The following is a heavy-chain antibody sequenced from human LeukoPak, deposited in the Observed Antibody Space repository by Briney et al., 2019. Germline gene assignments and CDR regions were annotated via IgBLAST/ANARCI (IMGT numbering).Heavy chain of an antibody. Sequence: SETLSLTCTVSGGSISTTSYYWSWIRQPAGKGLEWIGRIYTSGSTDYNPSLKSRVTISGDASKNQFSLKLSSVTAADTAVYYCASQAGYDSSGYYYPSFDYWGQGTLVTVSS. V-gene: IGHV4-61*02. CDR3: ASQAGYDSSGYYYPSFDY. CDR1: GGSISTTSYY. J-gene: IGHJ4*02. D-gene: IGHD3-22*01. CDR2: IYTSGST.